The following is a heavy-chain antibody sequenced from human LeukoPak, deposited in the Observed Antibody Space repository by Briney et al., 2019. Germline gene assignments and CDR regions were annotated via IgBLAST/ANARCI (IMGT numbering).Heavy chain of an antibody. CDR2: IYYSGST. CDR3: ARDCIIAAAGHDAFDI. V-gene: IGHV4-59*01. J-gene: IGHJ3*02. CDR1: GGSISSYY. Sequence: PSETLSLTCTVSGGSISSYYWSWIRQPPGKGLEWVGYIYYSGSTNYNPSLKSRVTISVDTSKNQFSLKLSSVTAADTAVYYCARDCIIAAAGHDAFDIWGQGTMVTVSS. D-gene: IGHD6-13*01.